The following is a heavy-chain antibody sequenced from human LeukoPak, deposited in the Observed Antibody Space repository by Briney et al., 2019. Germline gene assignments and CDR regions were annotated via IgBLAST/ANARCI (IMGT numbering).Heavy chain of an antibody. J-gene: IGHJ4*02. D-gene: IGHD5-12*01. CDR2: IYYSGST. CDR1: GGSISSYY. Sequence: PSETLSLTCTVSGGSISSYYWSWIRQPPGKGLEWIGYIYYSGSTNYNPSLKSRVTISVDTSKNQFSLKLSSVTAADTAVYYCARVNSGYQFDYWGQGTLVTVSS. V-gene: IGHV4-59*01. CDR3: ARVNSGYQFDY.